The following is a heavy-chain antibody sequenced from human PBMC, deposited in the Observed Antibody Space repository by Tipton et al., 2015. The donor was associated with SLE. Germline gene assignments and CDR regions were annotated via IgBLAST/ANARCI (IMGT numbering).Heavy chain of an antibody. CDR1: DYSISSTYY. V-gene: IGHV4-61*01. J-gene: IGHJ4*02. CDR2: IYYTGSS. D-gene: IGHD3-16*01. Sequence: TLSLTCVVSDYSISSTYYWSWIRQPPGKGLEWIGYIYYTGSSNHNPSLKGRVTMSVDTSKNQFSLSVNSVTAADTAVYYCARSMLTTKRVFDYWGQGTLVTVSS. CDR3: ARSMLTTKRVFDY.